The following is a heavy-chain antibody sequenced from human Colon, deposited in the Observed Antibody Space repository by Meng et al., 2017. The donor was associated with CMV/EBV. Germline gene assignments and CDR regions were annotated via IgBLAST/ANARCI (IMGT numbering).Heavy chain of an antibody. V-gene: IGHV3-30*14. CDR1: GFTFSSYA. CDR2: ISYDGSKK. J-gene: IGHJ4*02. D-gene: IGHD1-26*01. Sequence: GESLKISCAASGFTFSSYAMHWVRQAPGKGLEWVAFISYDGSKKKYADSVTGRFTISRDTPKDTLYLQMNSLRAEDTAVYYCARDPSGVYDGSYFGIWGQGTLVTVSS. CDR3: ARDPSGVYDGSYFGI.